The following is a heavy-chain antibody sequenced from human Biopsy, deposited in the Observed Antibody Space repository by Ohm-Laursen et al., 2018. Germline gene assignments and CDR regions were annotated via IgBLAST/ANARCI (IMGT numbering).Heavy chain of an antibody. CDR3: ATPFQYYDSWGGYPPFDH. V-gene: IGHV1-69*17. Sequence: SSVKVSCKASGGTFSNYAISWVRQAPGEGLEWMGGIIAVSGLVNYAPKFQGRVSITADKSTNTAYMELSNLKSEDTAVYYFATPFQYYDSWGGYPPFDHWGQGTLVTVSS. CDR2: IIAVSGLV. D-gene: IGHD3-3*01. CDR1: GGTFSNYA. J-gene: IGHJ4*02.